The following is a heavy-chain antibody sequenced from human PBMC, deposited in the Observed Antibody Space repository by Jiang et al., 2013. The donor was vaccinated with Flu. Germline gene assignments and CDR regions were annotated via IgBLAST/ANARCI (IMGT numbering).Heavy chain of an antibody. J-gene: IGHJ4*02. V-gene: IGHV5-10-1*01. Sequence: GAEVKKPGESLRISCKGSGYSFASYWISWVRQMPGKGLEWMGRIDPTDSSTNYSPSFQGHVTISTDKSITTAYLQLNSLKASDTALYYCARGTEIAAGDYWGQGTLVTVSS. CDR2: IDPTDSST. CDR3: ARGTEIAAGDY. CDR1: GYSFASYW. D-gene: IGHD6-25*01.